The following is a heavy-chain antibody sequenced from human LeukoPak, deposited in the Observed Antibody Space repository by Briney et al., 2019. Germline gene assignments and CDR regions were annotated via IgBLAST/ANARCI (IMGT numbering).Heavy chain of an antibody. D-gene: IGHD2-21*02. CDR2: ISSSSSYI. CDR3: ASDASLCGGDCYPYWYFDL. CDR1: GFTFSSYS. V-gene: IGHV3-21*01. J-gene: IGHJ2*01. Sequence: PGGSLRLSCAASGFTFSSYSMNWVRQAPGKGLEWVSSISSSSSYIYYADSVKGRFTISRDNAKNSLYLQMNSLRAEDTDVYYCASDASLCGGDCYPYWYFDLWGRGTLVTVSS.